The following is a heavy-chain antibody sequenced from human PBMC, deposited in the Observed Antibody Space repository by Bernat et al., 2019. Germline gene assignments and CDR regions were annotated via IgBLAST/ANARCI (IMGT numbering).Heavy chain of an antibody. J-gene: IGHJ4*02. CDR1: GFIFSSYA. D-gene: IGHD2-15*01. CDR3: VGVSCSGDTCYSWVY. Sequence: EVQLLESGGGLVQPGGSLRLSCGASGFIFSSYAMSWVRQAPGKGLEWVSAISGSGGITIYADSVKGRFAISRDNSKNTLYLQMNSLRAEDTAVYYRVGVSCSGDTCYSWVYWGQGTLVTVSS. V-gene: IGHV3-23*01. CDR2: ISGSGGIT.